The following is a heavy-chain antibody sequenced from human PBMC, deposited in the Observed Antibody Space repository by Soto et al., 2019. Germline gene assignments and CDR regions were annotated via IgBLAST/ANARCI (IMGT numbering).Heavy chain of an antibody. Sequence: EVQLLESGGGLVQPGESLRLSCAASGFTFSSYAMSWVRQAPGKGLEWVSVISGSDDSTYYADSVKGRFTISRDNSKNTLDRQMNRLRAEDTAVYYCAKRRSSSTFDYWGEGTLVTVSS. CDR1: GFTFSSYA. CDR3: AKRRSSSTFDY. J-gene: IGHJ4*02. CDR2: ISGSDDST. D-gene: IGHD6-6*01. V-gene: IGHV3-23*01.